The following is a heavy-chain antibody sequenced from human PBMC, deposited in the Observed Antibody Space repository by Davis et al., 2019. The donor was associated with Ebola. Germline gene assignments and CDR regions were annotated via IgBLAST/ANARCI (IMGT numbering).Heavy chain of an antibody. CDR3: ARGHGDYGNDAFDI. V-gene: IGHV4-59*08. CDR1: GGSFSGYY. CDR2: IYYSGST. Sequence: SETLSLTCAVYGGSFSGYYWSWIRQPPGKGLEWIGYIYYSGSTNYNPSLKSRVTISVGTSKNQFSLKLSAVTAADTAVYYCARGHGDYGNDAFDIWGQGTMVTVSS. J-gene: IGHJ3*02. D-gene: IGHD4-17*01.